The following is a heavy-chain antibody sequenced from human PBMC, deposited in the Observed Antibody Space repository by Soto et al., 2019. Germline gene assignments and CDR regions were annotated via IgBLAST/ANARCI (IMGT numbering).Heavy chain of an antibody. Sequence: GGSLRLSCAASGFTFSSYSMNWVRQAPGKGLEWVSSISSSSSYIYYADSVKGRFTISRDNAKNSLYLQMNSLRAEDTAVYYCAREPLWGKRLYYYYMDVWGKGTTVTVSS. D-gene: IGHD3-16*01. CDR3: AREPLWGKRLYYYYMDV. J-gene: IGHJ6*03. V-gene: IGHV3-21*01. CDR1: GFTFSSYS. CDR2: ISSSSSYI.